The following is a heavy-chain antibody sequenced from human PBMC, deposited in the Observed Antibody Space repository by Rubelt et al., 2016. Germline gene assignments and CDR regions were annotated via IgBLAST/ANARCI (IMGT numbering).Heavy chain of an antibody. CDR1: GGSISSSNYY. D-gene: IGHD2-15*01. Sequence: QLQLQESGPGLVKPSETLSLSCTVSGGSISSSNYYWGWIRQPPGKGLEWIGNIYYTGSAYYHPSLKSRVTISIHTSKKQFSLKLDSVTAADTAVYYRGQGLYDAFDMWGQGKMVSVSS. V-gene: IGHV4-39*07. J-gene: IGHJ3*02. CDR2: IYYTGSA. CDR3: GQGLYDAFDM.